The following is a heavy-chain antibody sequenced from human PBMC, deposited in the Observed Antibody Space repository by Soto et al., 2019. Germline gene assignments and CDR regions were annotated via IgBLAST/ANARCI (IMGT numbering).Heavy chain of an antibody. Sequence: QVQLVQSGAEVKKPGSSVKVSCKASGGTFSSYAISWVRQAPGQGLEWMGGIIPIFGTANYAQKFQGRVTITGDESPSTAYIELSSLRSEDTAVYYCARGLAAAGTSLIVYYGMDVWGQGTTVTVSS. D-gene: IGHD6-13*01. CDR2: IIPIFGTA. CDR3: ARGLAAAGTSLIVYYGMDV. CDR1: GGTFSSYA. V-gene: IGHV1-69*12. J-gene: IGHJ6*02.